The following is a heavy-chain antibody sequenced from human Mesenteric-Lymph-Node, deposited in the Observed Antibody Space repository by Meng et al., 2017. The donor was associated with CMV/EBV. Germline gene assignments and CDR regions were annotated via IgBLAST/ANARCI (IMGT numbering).Heavy chain of an antibody. CDR3: ARDPPHSYYYGSGSYEIYGMDV. V-gene: IGHV4-39*07. CDR2: IYYSGST. Sequence: SETLSLTCTVSGGSISSSSYYWGWIRQPPGKGLEWIGSIYYSGSTYYNPSLKSRVTISVDTSKNQFSLKLSSVTAADTAVYYCARDPPHSYYYGSGSYEIYGMDVWGQGITVTVSS. CDR1: GGSISSSSYY. J-gene: IGHJ6*02. D-gene: IGHD3-10*01.